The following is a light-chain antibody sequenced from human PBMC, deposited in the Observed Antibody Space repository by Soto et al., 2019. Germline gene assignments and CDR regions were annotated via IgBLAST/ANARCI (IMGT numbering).Light chain of an antibody. Sequence: EIVMTQSPHTLSVSPGERATLSCRASQSVNSNLAWYQQKPGQAPRLLIYGASTRATGIPARFSVSGSGTEFTLTISSLQSEDFAVYYCQQYNDWPLTFGPGTKVDVK. V-gene: IGKV3-15*01. CDR1: QSVNSN. CDR2: GAS. J-gene: IGKJ3*01. CDR3: QQYNDWPLT.